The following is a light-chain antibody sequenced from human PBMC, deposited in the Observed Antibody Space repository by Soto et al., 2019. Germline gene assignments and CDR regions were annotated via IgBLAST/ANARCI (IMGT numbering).Light chain of an antibody. CDR2: VVS. V-gene: IGKV1-39*01. Sequence: DIQLTQSPSSLSASVGDRVTITCRASQTISRNLNWYQQKPGEAPKLLMYVVSSLQGGVPSRFSGSESGTDYTLTISSLQPGDFATYYCQQSYSLPYTFGQGTKLEIK. CDR1: QTISRN. J-gene: IGKJ2*01. CDR3: QQSYSLPYT.